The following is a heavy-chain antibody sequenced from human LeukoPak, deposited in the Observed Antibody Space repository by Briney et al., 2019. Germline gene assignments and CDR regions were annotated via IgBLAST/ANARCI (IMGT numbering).Heavy chain of an antibody. J-gene: IGHJ3*02. CDR1: GFTVSSNY. Sequence: GGSLRLSCAASGFTVSSNYMSWARQAPGKGLEWVSIIYSGGSTFYADSVKGRFTISRDNSKSTLYLQMNSLRAEDTAVYYCARGGSYLSAFDIWGQGTMVTVSS. CDR3: ARGGSYLSAFDI. V-gene: IGHV3-53*01. D-gene: IGHD1-26*01. CDR2: IYSGGST.